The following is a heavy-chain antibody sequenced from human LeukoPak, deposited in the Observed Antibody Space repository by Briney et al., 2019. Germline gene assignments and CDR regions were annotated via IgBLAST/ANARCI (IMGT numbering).Heavy chain of an antibody. Sequence: GGSLRLSCAASGFTFSSYWMHWVRQVPGKVLVWVSRINSDGSSTSYADSVKGRFTISRDNAKNTLYVQMNSLRAEDTAVYYCSTGSGHAFDIWGRGTMVTVSS. J-gene: IGHJ3*02. V-gene: IGHV3-74*01. CDR3: STGSGHAFDI. D-gene: IGHD3-10*01. CDR1: GFTFSSYW. CDR2: INSDGSST.